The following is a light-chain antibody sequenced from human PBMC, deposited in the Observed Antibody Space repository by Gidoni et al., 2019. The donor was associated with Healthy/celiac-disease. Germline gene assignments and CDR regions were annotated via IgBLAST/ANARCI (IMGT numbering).Light chain of an antibody. Sequence: EIVMTQSTTTLSVSPGERATRSCRASQSVSSNLAWYQQKPGQAPRLLIYGASTRATGIPDRFSGSGSGTEFTLTSSSLKSEDFAFYYCQQYNHWPPCTFGQXTKLEIK. J-gene: IGKJ2*02. CDR3: QQYNHWPPCT. CDR2: GAS. V-gene: IGKV3-15*01. CDR1: QSVSSN.